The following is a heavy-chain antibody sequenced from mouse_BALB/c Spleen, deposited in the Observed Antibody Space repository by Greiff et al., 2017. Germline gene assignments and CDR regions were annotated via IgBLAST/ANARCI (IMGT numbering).Heavy chain of an antibody. CDR2: IWAGGST. V-gene: IGHV2-9*02. Sequence: QVQLKESGPGLVAPSQSLSITCTVSGFSLTSYGVHWVRQPPGKGLEWLGVIWAGGSTNYNSALMSRLSISKDNSKSQVFLKMNSLQTDDTAMYYCARGGPYGNYVPYAMDYWGQGTSVTVSS. J-gene: IGHJ4*01. D-gene: IGHD2-1*01. CDR3: ARGGPYGNYVPYAMDY. CDR1: GFSLTSYG.